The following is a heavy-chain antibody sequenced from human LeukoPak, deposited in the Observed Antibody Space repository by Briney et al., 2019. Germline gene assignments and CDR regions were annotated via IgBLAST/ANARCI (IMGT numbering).Heavy chain of an antibody. CDR3: ARGGGIAVADPLGGDY. J-gene: IGHJ4*02. CDR1: GGSFSGYY. Sequence: ASETLSLTCAVYGGSFSGYYWSWIRQPPGKGLEWIGEINHSGSTNYNPSLKSRVTISVDTSKNQFSLKLSSVTAADTAVYYCARGGGIAVADPLGGDYWGQGTLVTVSS. CDR2: INHSGST. V-gene: IGHV4-34*01. D-gene: IGHD6-19*01.